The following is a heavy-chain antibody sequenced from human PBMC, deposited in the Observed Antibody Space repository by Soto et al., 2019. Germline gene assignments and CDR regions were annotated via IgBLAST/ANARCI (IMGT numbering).Heavy chain of an antibody. Sequence: SETLSLTCTVSGGSIGSYHWSWVRQPPGKGLEWIAAVYYTGTTNYNPSLGRRVTISIDAPENQISLKLTSVTAADTAFYYCAREMGLAAIFDLWGQGTMVTVSS. CDR1: GGSIGSYH. V-gene: IGHV4-59*01. J-gene: IGHJ3*01. CDR2: VYYTGTT. D-gene: IGHD2-8*01. CDR3: AREMGLAAIFDL.